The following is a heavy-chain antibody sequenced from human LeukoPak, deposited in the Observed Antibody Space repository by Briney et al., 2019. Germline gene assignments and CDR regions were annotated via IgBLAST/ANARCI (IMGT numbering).Heavy chain of an antibody. V-gene: IGHV3-23*01. J-gene: IGHJ4*02. CDR1: GFTFSSYA. CDR2: ISGSGGNT. D-gene: IGHD3-9*01. Sequence: GGSLRLSCAASGFTFSSYAMSWVRQAPGKGLEWVSAISGSGGNTYYADSVKGRFTISRDNSKNTLYLQMHSLRVEDTAVYYCAKQLRYFDWSDYWGQGTLVTVSS. CDR3: AKQLRYFDWSDY.